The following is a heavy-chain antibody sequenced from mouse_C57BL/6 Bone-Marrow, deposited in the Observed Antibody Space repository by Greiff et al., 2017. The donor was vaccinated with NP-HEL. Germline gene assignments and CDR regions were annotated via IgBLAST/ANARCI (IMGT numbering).Heavy chain of an antibody. D-gene: IGHD1-1*01. CDR1: GFTFSSYT. Sequence: EVQLVESGGGLVKPGGSLKLSCAASGFTFSSYTMSWVRQTPEKRLEWVATISGGGGNTYYHDSVKGRFTISRDNSKNTLYLQMSSLRSEDTAMYYCARRGYGSSFDYWGQGTTLTVSS. CDR3: ARRGYGSSFDY. J-gene: IGHJ2*01. V-gene: IGHV5-9*04. CDR2: ISGGGGNT.